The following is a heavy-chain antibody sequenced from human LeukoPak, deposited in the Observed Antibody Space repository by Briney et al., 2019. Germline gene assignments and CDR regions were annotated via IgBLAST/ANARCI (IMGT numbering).Heavy chain of an antibody. CDR3: ARGEWLRLEPHYYYGMDV. V-gene: IGHV1-69*01. D-gene: IGHD5-12*01. Sequence: VSSVKVSCKASGGTFSSYAISCGRQAPGQGVEWMGGIIPIFGTANYAQKFQGRVTITADESTSTAYMELSSLRSEDTAVYYCARGEWLRLEPHYYYGMDVWGKGTTVTVSS. J-gene: IGHJ6*04. CDR1: GGTFSSYA. CDR2: IIPIFGTA.